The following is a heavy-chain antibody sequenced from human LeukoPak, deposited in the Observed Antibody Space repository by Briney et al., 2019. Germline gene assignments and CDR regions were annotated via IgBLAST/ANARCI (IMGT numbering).Heavy chain of an antibody. D-gene: IGHD3-3*01. CDR2: ISGSGGST. V-gene: IGHV3-23*01. CDR3: AKAGRKVLRFLEWLLSHFDY. J-gene: IGHJ4*02. Sequence: PGGSLRLSCAASGFTFSSYAMSWVRQAPGKGLEWVSAISGSGGSTYYADSVKGRFTISRDNSKNTLYLQMNSLRAEDTAVYYCAKAGRKVLRFLEWLLSHFDYWGQGTLVTVSS. CDR1: GFTFSSYA.